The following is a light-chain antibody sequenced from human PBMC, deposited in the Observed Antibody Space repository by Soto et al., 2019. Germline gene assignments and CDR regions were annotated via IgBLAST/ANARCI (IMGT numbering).Light chain of an antibody. CDR3: QQSHSWPRT. J-gene: IGKJ1*01. Sequence: EIVLTQSPAPLSLSPGERATLSCRASQSVSSYLAWYQQKPGQAPRLLIYDASNRATGIPARFSGSGSGTDFTLTISSLEPEDVAVYYCQQSHSWPRTLGQGTKVDIK. V-gene: IGKV3-11*01. CDR1: QSVSSY. CDR2: DAS.